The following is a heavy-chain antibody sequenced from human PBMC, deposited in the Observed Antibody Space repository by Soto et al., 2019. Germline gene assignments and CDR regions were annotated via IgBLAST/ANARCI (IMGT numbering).Heavy chain of an antibody. CDR1: GFTFSSYS. CDR3: ARPRGYGSSPYYYYYYGMGV. D-gene: IGHD6-13*01. Sequence: GGSLRLSCAASGFTFSSYSMNWVRQAPGKGLEWVSSISSSSSYIYYADSVKGRFTISRDNAKNSLYLQMNSLRAEDTAVYYCARPRGYGSSPYYYYYYGMGVWGQGTTVTVSS. J-gene: IGHJ6*02. CDR2: ISSSSSYI. V-gene: IGHV3-21*01.